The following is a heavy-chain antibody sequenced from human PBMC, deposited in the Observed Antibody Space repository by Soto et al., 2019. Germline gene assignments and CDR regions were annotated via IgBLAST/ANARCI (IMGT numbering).Heavy chain of an antibody. J-gene: IGHJ4*02. CDR1: AYSISSGHY. Sequence: SETLSLTCDVSAYSISSGHYWAWVRQPPGKGLEWIGTLYHSGSTYSNPSLRSRVTISIDTSKTQFSLKLGSVTAADTAVYYCARGYGGNFGYWAQGTLVTVSS. D-gene: IGHD4-17*01. CDR2: LYHSGST. V-gene: IGHV4-38-2*01. CDR3: ARGYGGNFGY.